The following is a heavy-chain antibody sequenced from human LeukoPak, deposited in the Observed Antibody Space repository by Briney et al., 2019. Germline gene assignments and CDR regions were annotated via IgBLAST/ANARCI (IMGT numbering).Heavy chain of an antibody. V-gene: IGHV3-7*01. CDR2: IHPDGSEE. Sequence: PGGTLRLSCVGSGFTFSNYWMNWVRQPPGKGLEWVANIHPDGSEEHYVASVKGRFTISRDNAKNSLHLQMSSLQVEDTAVYYCARPPFAYGLDVWGQGTTVTVS. CDR3: ARPPFAYGLDV. D-gene: IGHD3-10*01. CDR1: GFTFSNYW. J-gene: IGHJ6*02.